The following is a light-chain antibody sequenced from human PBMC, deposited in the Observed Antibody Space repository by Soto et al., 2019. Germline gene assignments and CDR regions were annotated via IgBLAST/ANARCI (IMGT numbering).Light chain of an antibody. Sequence: QSVLTQPASVSGSPGESITVSCSGSISDVGAYNYVSWYQHHPGKAPRLVIYDVTNRPSGISDRFSGSKSGNTASLTISGLLAEDEADYYCTSYTSTSTYVFGTGTKVTV. J-gene: IGLJ1*01. CDR3: TSYTSTSTYV. CDR2: DVT. V-gene: IGLV2-14*01. CDR1: ISDVGAYNY.